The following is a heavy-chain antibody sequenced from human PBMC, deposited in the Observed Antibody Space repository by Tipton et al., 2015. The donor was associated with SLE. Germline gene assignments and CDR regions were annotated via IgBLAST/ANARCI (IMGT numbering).Heavy chain of an antibody. V-gene: IGHV4-59*12. CDR2: IYYSGST. J-gene: IGHJ4*02. CDR1: GGSISSYY. CDR3: ARRRGEQWLVRVFDY. Sequence: TLSLTCTVSGGSISSYYWSWIRQPPGKGLEWIGSIYYSGSTYYNPSLKSRVTISVDTSKNQFSLKLSSVTAADTAVYYCARRRGEQWLVRVFDYWGQGTLVTVSS. D-gene: IGHD6-19*01.